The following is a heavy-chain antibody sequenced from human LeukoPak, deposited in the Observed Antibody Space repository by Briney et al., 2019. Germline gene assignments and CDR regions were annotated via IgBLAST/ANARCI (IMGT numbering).Heavy chain of an antibody. V-gene: IGHV3-9*01. Sequence: GGSLRLSCAASGFTFDDCAMHWVRQAPGKGLEWVSGISWNSGSIGYADSVKGRFTISRDNSKNTLYLQMNSLRAEDTAVYYCARVSRVYAFDIWGQGTMVTVSS. CDR2: ISWNSGSI. CDR1: GFTFDDCA. J-gene: IGHJ3*02. D-gene: IGHD2-8*01. CDR3: ARVSRVYAFDI.